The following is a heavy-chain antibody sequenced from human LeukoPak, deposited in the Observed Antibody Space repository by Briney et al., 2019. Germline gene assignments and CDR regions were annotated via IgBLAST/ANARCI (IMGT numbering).Heavy chain of an antibody. CDR3: AMKAVPRPRLHDAFDF. CDR1: GFTFSTFA. J-gene: IGHJ3*01. Sequence: GGSLRLSCAASGFTFSTFAMIWVRQPPGKGLEWVSSIFPSGGEIHYADSVRGRSTISRDNSKSTLSLQMNSLRAEDTAIYYCAMKAVPRPRLHDAFDFWGKGKVVSVSS. V-gene: IGHV3-23*01. CDR2: IFPSGGEI. D-gene: IGHD5-24*01.